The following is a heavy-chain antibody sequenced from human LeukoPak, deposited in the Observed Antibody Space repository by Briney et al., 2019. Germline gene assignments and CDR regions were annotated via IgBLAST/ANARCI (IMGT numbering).Heavy chain of an antibody. D-gene: IGHD1-26*01. V-gene: IGHV1-18*01. J-gene: IGHJ4*02. CDR1: GYTFTSYG. CDR2: ISAYNGNT. Sequence: GASVKVSCKASGYTFTSYGISWVRQAPGQGLEWMGWISAYNGNTNYAQKLQGRVTMTTDTSTSTAYMELRSLRSDDTAVYYCARAGPPKRPVGLTTGCFDYWGQGTRVTVSS. CDR3: ARAGPPKRPVGLTTGCFDY.